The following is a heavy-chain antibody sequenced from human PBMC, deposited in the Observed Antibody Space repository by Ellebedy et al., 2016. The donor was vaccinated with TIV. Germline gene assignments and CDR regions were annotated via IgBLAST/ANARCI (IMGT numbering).Heavy chain of an antibody. J-gene: IGHJ4*02. CDR3: ARGFPAAWELAGA. V-gene: IGHV4-34*01. CDR1: GAPSGNYF. CDR2: VTHTGGT. D-gene: IGHD6-19*01. Sequence: SETLSLXXAVSGAPSGNYFWSWIRQPPGKGLEWIGEVTHTGGTNYNPSLESRVTMSLATSENQFSLKLNSVNVADTAVYYCARGFPAAWELAGAWGQGTLVTVSA.